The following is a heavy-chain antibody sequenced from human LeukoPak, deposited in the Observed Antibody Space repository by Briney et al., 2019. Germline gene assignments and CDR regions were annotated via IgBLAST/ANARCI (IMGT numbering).Heavy chain of an antibody. CDR1: GGTFSSYA. CDR3: ARDPPVGYGSLEFDH. Sequence: SVKVSCKASGGTFSSYAISWVRQAPGQGLEWMGRIIPILGIANYAQKFQGRVTITADKSTSTAYMELSSLRSEDTAVYYCARDPPVGYGSLEFDHWGQGTLVTVSS. CDR2: IIPILGIA. J-gene: IGHJ4*02. V-gene: IGHV1-69*04. D-gene: IGHD3-10*01.